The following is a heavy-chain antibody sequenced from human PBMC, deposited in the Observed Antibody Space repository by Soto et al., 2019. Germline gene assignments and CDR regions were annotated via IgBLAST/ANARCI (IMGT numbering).Heavy chain of an antibody. CDR2: IWYDGSNK. J-gene: IGHJ1*01. Sequence: QVQLVESGGGVVQPGRSLRLSCAASGFTFSSYGMHWVRQAPGKGLEWVAVIWYDGSNKYYADSVKGRFTISRDNSKNTLYLQMNSLRAEDTAVYYCARDSTPFVVAATSAEYFQQWGQGTLVTVSS. CDR1: GFTFSSYG. V-gene: IGHV3-33*01. D-gene: IGHD2-15*01. CDR3: ARDSTPFVVAATSAEYFQQ.